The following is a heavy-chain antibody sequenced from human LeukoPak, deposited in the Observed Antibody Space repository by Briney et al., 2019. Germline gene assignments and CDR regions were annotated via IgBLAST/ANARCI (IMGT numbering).Heavy chain of an antibody. J-gene: IGHJ4*02. CDR1: GGSFSGYY. V-gene: IGHV4-34*01. Sequence: SETLSLTCAVYGGSFSGYYWSWIRQPPGKGLEWIGEINHSGSTNYNPSLKSRVTISVDTSKNQFSLKLSSVTAADTAMYYCARSTGDVREYYFDYWGQGTLVTVSS. D-gene: IGHD7-27*01. CDR2: INHSGST. CDR3: ARSTGDVREYYFDY.